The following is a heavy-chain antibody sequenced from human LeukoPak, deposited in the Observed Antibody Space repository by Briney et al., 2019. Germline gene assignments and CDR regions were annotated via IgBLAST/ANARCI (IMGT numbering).Heavy chain of an antibody. D-gene: IGHD1-26*01. CDR3: ARDVGATPGYFDY. V-gene: IGHV4-59*01. Sequence: PSETLSLTCTVSGGSISSYYWSWIREPPGMGLEWIGYIYYSGSTNYNPSLKSRVTISVDTSKNQFSLKLSSVTAADTAVYYCARDVGATPGYFDYWGQGTLVTVSS. J-gene: IGHJ4*02. CDR1: GGSISSYY. CDR2: IYYSGST.